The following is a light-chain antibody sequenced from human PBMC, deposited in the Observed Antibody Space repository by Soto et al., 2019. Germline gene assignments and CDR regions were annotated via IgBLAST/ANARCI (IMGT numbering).Light chain of an antibody. CDR1: QSLLHSNGYSY. CDR3: MQALQTPT. V-gene: IGKV2-28*01. J-gene: IGKJ1*01. CDR2: LGS. Sequence: DIVRTQSPLSLPFTPAEPASISCRSSQSLLHSNGYSYLDWYLQKPGQSPQLLIFLGSNRSSGVPDRFSGSGSGTDFTLKISRVGADDVGVYYCMQALQTPTFGQGTKVDIK.